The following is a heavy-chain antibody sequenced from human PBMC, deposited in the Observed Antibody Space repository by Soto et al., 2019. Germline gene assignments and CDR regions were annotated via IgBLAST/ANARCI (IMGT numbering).Heavy chain of an antibody. J-gene: IGHJ6*02. CDR2: ISWNSGSI. V-gene: IGHV3-9*01. D-gene: IGHD2-15*01. Sequence: GGSLGLSCVASGVTVSSNYMSWVRKDPGKGLEWVSGISWNSGSIGYADSVKGRFTISRDNAKNSLYLQMNSLRAEDTALYYCAKSMGGTANGMDVWGQGTTVTVSS. CDR3: AKSMGGTANGMDV. CDR1: GVTVSSNY.